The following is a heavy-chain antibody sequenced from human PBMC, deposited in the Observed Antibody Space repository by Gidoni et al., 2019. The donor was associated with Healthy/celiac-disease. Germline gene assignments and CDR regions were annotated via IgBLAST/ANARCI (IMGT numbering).Heavy chain of an antibody. D-gene: IGHD3-22*01. V-gene: IGHV5-51*01. J-gene: IGHJ6*02. CDR1: GYSFTSYW. Sequence: EVQLVQSGAEVNKPGESLKISCKGSGYSFTSYWIGWVRQMPGKGLEWMGIIYPGDSDTRYSPSFQGQVTISADKSISTAYLQWSSLKASDTAMYYCARVRYYYDSSYYGMDVWGQGTTVTVSS. CDR3: ARVRYYYDSSYYGMDV. CDR2: IYPGDSDT.